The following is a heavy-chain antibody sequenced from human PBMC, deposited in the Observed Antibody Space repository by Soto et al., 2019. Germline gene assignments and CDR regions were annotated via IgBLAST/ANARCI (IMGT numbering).Heavy chain of an antibody. CDR1: GYSFTNHW. J-gene: IGHJ6*02. V-gene: IGHV5-51*01. CDR3: ASSGYSGYDPPYYYYYGMDV. D-gene: IGHD5-12*01. CDR2: TYPGDSDT. Sequence: GESLKISCQGPGYSFTNHWIAWVRQMPGKGLEWMGITYPGDSDTRYSPSFQGQVTISADKSISTAYLQWSSLKASDTAMYYCASSGYSGYDPPYYYYYGMDVWGQETTVTGS.